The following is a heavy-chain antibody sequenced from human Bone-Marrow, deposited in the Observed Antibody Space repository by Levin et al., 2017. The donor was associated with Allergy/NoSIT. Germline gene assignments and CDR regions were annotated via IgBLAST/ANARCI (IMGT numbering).Heavy chain of an antibody. D-gene: IGHD3-16*01. CDR3: ARDGGSVAGHDWYFDL. V-gene: IGHV3-74*01. CDR1: GFTFSSYW. Sequence: LSLTCAASGFTFSSYWMHWVRQAPGEGLVWVSRIKIDGSTTHYADSVKGRFTISRDNAKNTVYLQMNSLRADDTAVYYCARDGGSVAGHDWYFDLWGRGTLVTVSS. J-gene: IGHJ2*01. CDR2: IKIDGSTT.